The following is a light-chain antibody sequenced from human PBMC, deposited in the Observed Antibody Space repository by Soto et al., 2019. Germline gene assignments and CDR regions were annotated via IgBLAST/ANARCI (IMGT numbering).Light chain of an antibody. J-gene: IGKJ3*01. CDR1: QRIGTW. CDR3: QQANSFPLT. Sequence: DIPMTQSPSTVSASVGDRVTITCRASQRIGTWLAWFQQKPGKPPKLVISAASSLQSGVPSRFSGSGSGTDFTLTISSLHPEDVATYYCQQANSFPLTFGPGTKVVIK. V-gene: IGKV1-12*01. CDR2: AAS.